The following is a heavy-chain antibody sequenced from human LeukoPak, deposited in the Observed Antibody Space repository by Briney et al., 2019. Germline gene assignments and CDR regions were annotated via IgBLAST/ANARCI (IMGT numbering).Heavy chain of an antibody. Sequence: GGSLRLSCAASGFTFSIYSMNWVRQAPGKGLEWVSSISSSSSYIYYADSVKGRFTISRDNAKNSLCLQMNSLRAEETAVYYCARDLPVADDLRAYWGQGTLVTVSS. J-gene: IGHJ4*02. V-gene: IGHV3-21*01. CDR3: ARDLPVADDLRAY. CDR1: GFTFSIYS. D-gene: IGHD6-19*01. CDR2: ISSSSSYI.